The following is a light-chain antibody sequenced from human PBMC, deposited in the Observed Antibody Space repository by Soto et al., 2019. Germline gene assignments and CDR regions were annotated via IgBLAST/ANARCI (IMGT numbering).Light chain of an antibody. CDR2: RNN. CDR1: TSNLGSNF. Sequence: QSVLTQPPSASGAPGQRVTISCSGSTSNLGSNFIYWYQQLPGAAPKLLISRNNQRPSGVPDRFSGSKSGTSASLAISGLRSEDEAVYHCASWDDSLSGVAFGGGTKVTV. J-gene: IGLJ3*02. CDR3: ASWDDSLSGVA. V-gene: IGLV1-47*01.